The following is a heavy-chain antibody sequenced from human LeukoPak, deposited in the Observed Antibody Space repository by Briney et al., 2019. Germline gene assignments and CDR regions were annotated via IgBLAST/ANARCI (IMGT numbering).Heavy chain of an antibody. J-gene: IGHJ4*02. D-gene: IGHD3-3*01. Sequence: SETLSLTCAVSGSSISSGYYWDWIRQPPGKGLGWLGSIYHSGSSYYNSSLKGRVTISLDMSKNQFSLRLRSVTAADTAMYYCARRRYDFWSGSPLDYWGRGTLVTASS. CDR1: GSSISSGYY. CDR3: ARRRYDFWSGSPLDY. V-gene: IGHV4-38-2*01. CDR2: IYHSGSS.